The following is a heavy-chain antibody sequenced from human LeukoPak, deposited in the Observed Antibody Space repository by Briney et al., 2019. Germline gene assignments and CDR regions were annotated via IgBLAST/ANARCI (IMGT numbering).Heavy chain of an antibody. CDR1: GGSISSYY. CDR2: IYTTGTT. CDR3: TRDRIEVTGLPDY. V-gene: IGHV4-4*07. D-gene: IGHD2-21*02. Sequence: SETLSLTCTVSGGSISSYYWSWIRQPAGKGLEWIGRIYTTGTTNYNAALKSRVTMSIDTSKNQFSLKLSSVTAADTAVYYCTRDRIEVTGLPDYWGQGTLVTVSS. J-gene: IGHJ4*02.